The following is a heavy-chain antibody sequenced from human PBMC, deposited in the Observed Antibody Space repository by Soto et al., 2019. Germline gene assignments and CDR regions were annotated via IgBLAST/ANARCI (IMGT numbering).Heavy chain of an antibody. J-gene: IGHJ4*02. CDR1: GFTFSSYR. CDR2: ISRDGSEK. Sequence: GGSLRLSCEASGFTFSSYRMSWVRQAPGKGLEYVSTISRDGSEKYYVDSVKGRFTISRDNSKNTLYLQMSSLRPEDTAIYYCVKPEYSSGWYGDYWGQGTLVTVSS. CDR3: VKPEYSSGWYGDY. D-gene: IGHD6-19*01. V-gene: IGHV3-7*02.